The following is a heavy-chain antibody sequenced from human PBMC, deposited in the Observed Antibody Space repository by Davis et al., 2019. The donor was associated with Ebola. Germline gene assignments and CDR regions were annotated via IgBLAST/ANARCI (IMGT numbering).Heavy chain of an antibody. J-gene: IGHJ4*02. CDR3: ARDGDGSGSYYGSGIDY. Sequence: SVKVSCKASGGTFSSYAISWVRQAPGQGLEWMGGIIPIFGTANYAQKFQGRVTMTTDTSTSAAYMELRSLRSDDTAVYYCARDGDGSGSYYGSGIDYWGQGTLVTVSS. V-gene: IGHV1-69*05. D-gene: IGHD3-10*01. CDR2: IIPIFGTA. CDR1: GGTFSSYA.